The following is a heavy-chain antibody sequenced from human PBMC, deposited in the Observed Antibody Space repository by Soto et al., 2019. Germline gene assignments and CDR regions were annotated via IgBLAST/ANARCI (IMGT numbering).Heavy chain of an antibody. Sequence: QITLKESGPTLVKPTQTLTLTCTFSGFSFSTSAVGVGWIRQPPGKALEWLALIYWDDDKRYSPSLKSRLTITKDTPRNQVVVTLTNMDPVDTATYYCAHVYWAASGTRYYFDCWGQGTLVTVSS. CDR2: IYWDDDK. CDR3: AHVYWAASGTRYYFDC. J-gene: IGHJ4*02. V-gene: IGHV2-5*02. D-gene: IGHD6-13*01. CDR1: GFSFSTSAVG.